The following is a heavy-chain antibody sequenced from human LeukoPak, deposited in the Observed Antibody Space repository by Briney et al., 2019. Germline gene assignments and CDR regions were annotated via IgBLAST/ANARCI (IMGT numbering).Heavy chain of an antibody. CDR2: IYYSGST. CDR1: GGSISSSSYY. CDR3: ARHEGYSYVHDY. D-gene: IGHD5-18*01. V-gene: IGHV4-39*01. Sequence: SETLSLTCTVSGGSISSSSYYWGWIRQPPGKGLEWIGSIYYSGSTYYNPSLKSRVTISVDTSKNQFSLKLSSVTAADTAVYYCARHEGYSYVHDYWGQGTLVTVSS. J-gene: IGHJ4*02.